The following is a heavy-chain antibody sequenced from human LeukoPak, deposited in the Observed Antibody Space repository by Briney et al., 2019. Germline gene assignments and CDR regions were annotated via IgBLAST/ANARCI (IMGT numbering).Heavy chain of an antibody. CDR3: ARDYCSGSSCLSIQTLDP. Sequence: GGSLRLSCAASGFTFSDYYMSWIRQAPGKGLEWVSYITGSGDIESSAESVKGRFTISRDNAKNTLYLQMNSLRVEDTALYYCARDYCSGSSCLSIQTLDPWGQGTLVTVSS. CDR1: GFTFSDYY. J-gene: IGHJ5*02. V-gene: IGHV3-11*04. CDR2: ITGSGDIE. D-gene: IGHD2-2*01.